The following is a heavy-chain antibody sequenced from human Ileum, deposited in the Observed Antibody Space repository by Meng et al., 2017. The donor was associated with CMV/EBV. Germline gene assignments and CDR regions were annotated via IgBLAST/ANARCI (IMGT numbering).Heavy chain of an antibody. V-gene: IGHV2-5*02. Sequence: QLTLKESGPTLVKPTQTLTLTCTFSGFSLITSEVGVHWIRQPPGKALEWLAFIYWDDDNRFSPSLKNRLTITKDTSKNQVVLRMTNMDPTDTATYYCAHGRGWLTDYWGQGTLVTVSS. CDR1: GFSLITSEVG. D-gene: IGHD6-19*01. CDR3: AHGRGWLTDY. CDR2: IYWDDDN. J-gene: IGHJ4*02.